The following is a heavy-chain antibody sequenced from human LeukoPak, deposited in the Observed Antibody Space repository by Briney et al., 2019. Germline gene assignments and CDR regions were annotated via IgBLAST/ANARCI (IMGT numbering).Heavy chain of an antibody. D-gene: IGHD2-2*01. CDR1: GFTFSTYS. CDR2: ISSSSSTI. V-gene: IGHV3-48*04. CDR3: ARGASTRCYLCEVDY. Sequence: QSGGSLRLSCAASGFTFSTYSMNWVRQAPGKGLEWVSYISSSSSTIYYADSVKGRFTISRDNAKNSVYLQMNSLRAEDTAVYYCARGASTRCYLCEVDYWGQGTLVTVSS. J-gene: IGHJ4*02.